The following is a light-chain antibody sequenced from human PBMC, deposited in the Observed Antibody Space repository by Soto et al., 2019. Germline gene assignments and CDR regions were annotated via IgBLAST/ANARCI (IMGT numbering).Light chain of an antibody. CDR1: QSVSSN. CDR2: GVS. Sequence: EIVMTQSPATLSVSPGERATLSCRASQSVSSNLAWYQQKPGQAPRLLIYGVSIRATGIPARFSGSGSGTEFTLTISSLQSEDFAVYYCQQYNNWPGITFGQGTRLEIK. CDR3: QQYNNWPGIT. J-gene: IGKJ5*01. V-gene: IGKV3D-15*01.